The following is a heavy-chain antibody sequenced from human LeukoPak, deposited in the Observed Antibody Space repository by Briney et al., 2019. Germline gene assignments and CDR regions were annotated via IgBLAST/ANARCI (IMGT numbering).Heavy chain of an antibody. V-gene: IGHV4-31*03. CDR3: ARAGPIRYCSGGSCCSTFDY. Sequence: PSQTLSLTCTVSGGSISSGGYYWSWIRQHPVKGLEWMGYIYYSGSTYYNPSLKSRVTISVDTSKNQFSLKLSSVTAADTAVYYCARAGPIRYCSGGSCCSTFDYWGQGTLVTVSS. CDR2: IYYSGST. CDR1: GGSISSGGYY. D-gene: IGHD2-15*01. J-gene: IGHJ4*02.